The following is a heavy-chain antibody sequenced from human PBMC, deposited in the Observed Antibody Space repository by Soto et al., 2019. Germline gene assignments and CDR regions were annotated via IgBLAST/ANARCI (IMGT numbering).Heavy chain of an antibody. V-gene: IGHV3-23*01. J-gene: IGHJ3*02. D-gene: IGHD2-2*01. CDR2: ITASGDTT. Sequence: EVQLLESGGGLVQPGGSLRLSCAASGFTFSSYAMSWVRQAPGKGLEWVSAITASGDTTYYADSVKGRLTISRDNSKSRMYLQMTRLRAEDTAVYYCAKVRPLRDCTRTSCLGAFDIWSQGTMVTVTS. CDR1: GFTFSSYA. CDR3: AKVRPLRDCTRTSCLGAFDI.